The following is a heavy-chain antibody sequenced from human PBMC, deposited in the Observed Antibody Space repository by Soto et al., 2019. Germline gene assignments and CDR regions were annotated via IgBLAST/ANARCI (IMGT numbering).Heavy chain of an antibody. D-gene: IGHD6-19*01. CDR2: ISSSSSTI. CDR1: GFTFSSYS. Sequence: EVQLVESGGGLVQPGGSLRLSCAASGFTFSSYSMNWVRQAPGKGLEWVSYISSSSSTIYYADSVKGRFTISRDNAKNSLYLQMNSLRAEDTAVYYCARDTVEQWLVRSQYWYFDLWGRGTLVTVSS. CDR3: ARDTVEQWLVRSQYWYFDL. J-gene: IGHJ2*01. V-gene: IGHV3-48*01.